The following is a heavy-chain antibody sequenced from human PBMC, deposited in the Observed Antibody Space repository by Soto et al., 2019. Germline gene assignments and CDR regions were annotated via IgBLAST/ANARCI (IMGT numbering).Heavy chain of an antibody. J-gene: IGHJ4*02. Sequence: SETLSLTCTVSGGSISSGGYYWSWIRQHPGKGLEWIGYIYYSGSTYYNPSLKSRVTISVDTSKNQFSLKLSSVTAADTAVYYCARDGKGRSGSSWYFDYWGQGTLVTVSS. CDR2: IYYSGST. D-gene: IGHD6-13*01. CDR3: ARDGKGRSGSSWYFDY. V-gene: IGHV4-31*03. CDR1: GGSISSGGYY.